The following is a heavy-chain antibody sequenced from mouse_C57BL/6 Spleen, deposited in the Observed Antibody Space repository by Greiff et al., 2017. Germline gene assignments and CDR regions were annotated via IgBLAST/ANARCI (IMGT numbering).Heavy chain of an antibody. CDR2: IYPRSGNT. D-gene: IGHD4-1*01. Sequence: VQLQQSGAELARPGASVKLSCKASGYTFTTYGISWVKQRTGQGLEWIGEIYPRSGNTYYNEKFKGKATLTADKSSSTAYMELRSLTSEDSAVYFCARSGLANWDAAYWGQGTLVTVSA. CDR1: GYTFTTYG. J-gene: IGHJ3*01. V-gene: IGHV1-81*01. CDR3: ARSGLANWDAAY.